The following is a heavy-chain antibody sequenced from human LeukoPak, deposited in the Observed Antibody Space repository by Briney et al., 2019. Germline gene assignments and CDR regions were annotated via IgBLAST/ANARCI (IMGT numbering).Heavy chain of an antibody. Sequence: PGRSLRLSCPTSRFTFSEFAMHWVRQAPGKGLEWVSTISHDGANKHYADSVKVRFTISRDNSKNTLYLQMNSLRAEDTAVYYCARDYIVVVPAAIKYYYCGMDVWGQGTTVTVSS. CDR2: ISHDGANK. J-gene: IGHJ6*02. D-gene: IGHD2-2*01. V-gene: IGHV3-30-3*01. CDR3: ARDYIVVVPAAIKYYYCGMDV. CDR1: RFTFSEFA.